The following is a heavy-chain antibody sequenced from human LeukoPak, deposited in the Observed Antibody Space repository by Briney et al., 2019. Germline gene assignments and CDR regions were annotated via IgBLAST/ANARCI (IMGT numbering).Heavy chain of an antibody. Sequence: GGSLRLSCAASGFTFSGSAMHWVRQASGQGLEWVGRIRSKANSYATAYAASVKGRFTISRDDSKNTAYLQMNSLKTEDTAVYYCTRHRAYYDSSGSDYWGQGTLVTVSS. J-gene: IGHJ4*02. CDR3: TRHRAYYDSSGSDY. V-gene: IGHV3-73*01. CDR2: IRSKANSYAT. D-gene: IGHD3-22*01. CDR1: GFTFSGSA.